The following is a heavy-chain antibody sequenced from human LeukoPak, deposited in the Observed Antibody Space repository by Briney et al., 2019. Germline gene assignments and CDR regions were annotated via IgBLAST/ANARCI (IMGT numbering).Heavy chain of an antibody. CDR2: MNPNSGNT. V-gene: IGHV1-8*03. D-gene: IGHD6-19*01. CDR1: GYTFTSYD. CDR3: ARGTALSGTSDYLDS. Sequence: ASVKVSCKASGYTFTSYDINWVRQATGQGLEWMGWMNPNSGNTGYAQRFQGRITLTRNTSIGTAYMELRSLRSEDTAVYYCARGTALSGTSDYLDSWGQGTLVTVSS. J-gene: IGHJ4*02.